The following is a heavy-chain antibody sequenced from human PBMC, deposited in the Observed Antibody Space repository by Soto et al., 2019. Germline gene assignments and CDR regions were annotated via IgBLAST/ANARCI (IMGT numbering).Heavy chain of an antibody. CDR1: GGSISSSIYY. Sequence: QLQLQESGPGLVKPSETLSLTCTVSGGSISSSIYYWGWIRQPPGKGLEWIGSIYYSGSTYYNPSLKSRVTISVDTSKNQFSLKLSSVTAADTAVYYCASLRYSSSWPFDYWGQGTLVTVSS. V-gene: IGHV4-39*01. D-gene: IGHD6-13*01. J-gene: IGHJ4*02. CDR3: ASLRYSSSWPFDY. CDR2: IYYSGST.